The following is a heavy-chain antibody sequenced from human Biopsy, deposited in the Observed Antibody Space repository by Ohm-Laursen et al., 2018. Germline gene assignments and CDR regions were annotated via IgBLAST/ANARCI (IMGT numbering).Heavy chain of an antibody. V-gene: IGHV3-49*03. J-gene: IGHJ4*02. CDR2: IRSSGYGGTA. CDR3: AREGLGTTADY. CDR1: GFSFDNYV. D-gene: IGHD1/OR15-1a*01. Sequence: SLRLSCAAAGFSFDNYVMKWFRQGPGKGLEWVGLIRSSGYGGTADYAASVKGRFTISRDDSKSFAYLQMTSLRTEGTAVYFCAREGLGTTADYWGLGILVTVSS.